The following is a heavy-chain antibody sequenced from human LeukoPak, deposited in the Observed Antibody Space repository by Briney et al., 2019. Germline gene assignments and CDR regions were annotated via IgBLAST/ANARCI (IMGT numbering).Heavy chain of an antibody. J-gene: IGHJ4*02. CDR1: GFTFSSYA. Sequence: GGSLRLSCAASGFTFSSYAMSWVRQAPGKGLEWVSAISGSGGSTYYADSVKGRFTISRDNSKNTLYLQMNSLRAEDTAVYYCAPDPLARSSGWFSLYYFDYWGQGTLVTVSS. CDR3: APDPLARSSGWFSLYYFDY. V-gene: IGHV3-23*01. CDR2: ISGSGGST. D-gene: IGHD6-19*01.